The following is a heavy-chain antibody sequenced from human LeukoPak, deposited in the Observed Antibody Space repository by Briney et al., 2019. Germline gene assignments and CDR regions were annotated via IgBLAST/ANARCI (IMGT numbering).Heavy chain of an antibody. CDR2: IYTSGST. J-gene: IGHJ3*02. V-gene: IGHV4-61*02. CDR3: ARDGESCSSTSRLFTAFDI. Sequence: PSETLSLTCTVSGGSISSGSYYWSWIRQPAGKGLEWIGRIYTSGSTNYNPSLKSRVTISVDTSKNQFSLKLSSVTAADTAVYYWARDGESCSSTSRLFTAFDIWGQGTMVTVSS. CDR1: GGSISSGSYY. D-gene: IGHD2-2*01.